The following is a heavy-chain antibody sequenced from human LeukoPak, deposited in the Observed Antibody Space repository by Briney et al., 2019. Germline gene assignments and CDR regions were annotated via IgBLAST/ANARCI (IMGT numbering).Heavy chain of an antibody. D-gene: IGHD3-10*01. V-gene: IGHV3-30*02. J-gene: IGHJ4*02. CDR3: AKDLYGSGSYQIRLFDY. CDR2: IRYDGSNE. Sequence: AGCLRLSCAAAGFTFSSYGMHWLRQAPGKGLEWVAFIRYDGSNEFYADSVKGRFTISRDNSKNTLYLQMNSLRAEDTAVYYSAKDLYGSGSYQIRLFDYWGQGTLVTVSS. CDR1: GFTFSSYG.